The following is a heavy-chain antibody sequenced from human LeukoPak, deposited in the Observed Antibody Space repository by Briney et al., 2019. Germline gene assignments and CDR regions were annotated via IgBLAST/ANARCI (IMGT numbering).Heavy chain of an antibody. D-gene: IGHD3-3*01. Sequence: PGGXXRLSCAASGFTFSSYAMSWVRQAPGKGLEWVSAISGSGGSTYYADSVKGRFTISRDNSKNTLYLQMNSLRAEDTAVYYCAKENSGWIWSGTSPPFDPWGQGTLVTVSS. V-gene: IGHV3-23*01. J-gene: IGHJ5*02. CDR2: ISGSGGST. CDR3: AKENSGWIWSGTSPPFDP. CDR1: GFTFSSYA.